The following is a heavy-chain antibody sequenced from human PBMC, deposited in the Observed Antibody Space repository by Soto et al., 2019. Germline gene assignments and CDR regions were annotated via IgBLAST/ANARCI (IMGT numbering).Heavy chain of an antibody. CDR1: GFTFSIYA. V-gene: IGHV3-23*01. J-gene: IGHJ4*02. Sequence: GGSLRLSCAASGFTFSIYAMTWVRQAPGKGLEWVSGINNSGGETYYADSVKGRFTISRDNSENTLYLQMNGLRAEDTAIYYCAKGVYGDYAWGQGTLVTVSS. CDR2: INNSGGET. D-gene: IGHD4-17*01. CDR3: AKGVYGDYA.